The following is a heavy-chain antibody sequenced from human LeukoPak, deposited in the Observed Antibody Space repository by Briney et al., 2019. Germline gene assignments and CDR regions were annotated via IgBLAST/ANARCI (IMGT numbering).Heavy chain of an antibody. V-gene: IGHV3-23*01. CDR2: ISGSGGST. D-gene: IGHD3-10*01. CDR1: GFTFNNYA. Sequence: GGSLRLSCAPSGFTFNNYAMSWVRQAPGKGLEGVSGISGSGGSTYYADSVKGRFTISRDNSRNTLYLQINSLRAEDTAVYYCAKETASDFGGAVDYWGQGTLVTVSS. CDR3: AKETASDFGGAVDY. J-gene: IGHJ4*02.